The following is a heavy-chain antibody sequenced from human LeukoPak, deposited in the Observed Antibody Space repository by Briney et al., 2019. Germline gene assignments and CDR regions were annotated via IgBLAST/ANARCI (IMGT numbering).Heavy chain of an antibody. CDR2: ISWNSGSI. J-gene: IGHJ4*02. D-gene: IGHD6-13*01. Sequence: SLRLSCAASGFTFDDYAMHWVRQAPGKGLEWVSGISWNSGSIGYADSVKGRFTISRDNAKNSLYLQMNSLRAEDTALYYCAKASTSSSWYVDYWGQGTLVTVSS. V-gene: IGHV3-9*01. CDR3: AKASTSSSWYVDY. CDR1: GFTFDDYA.